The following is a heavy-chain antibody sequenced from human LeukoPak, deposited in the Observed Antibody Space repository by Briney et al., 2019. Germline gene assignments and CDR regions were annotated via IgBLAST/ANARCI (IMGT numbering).Heavy chain of an antibody. J-gene: IGHJ4*02. CDR1: GFTFSSYA. CDR2: ISSSGGTT. CDR3: ARDIGSLGVDSYNDC. D-gene: IGHD3-3*01. V-gene: IGHV3-23*01. Sequence: GGSLRLSCAASGFTFSSYAMSWVRQAPGKGLEWVSVISSSGGTTYYAGSVKGRFTISRDNSKNTLFLQMNSLRAEDTAVYYCARDIGSLGVDSYNDCWGQGTLVSVSS.